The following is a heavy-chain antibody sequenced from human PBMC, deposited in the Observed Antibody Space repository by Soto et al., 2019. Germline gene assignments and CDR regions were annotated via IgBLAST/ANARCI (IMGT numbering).Heavy chain of an antibody. CDR2: INHSGNI. J-gene: IGHJ4*02. CDR3: ARGEVTTGVY. Sequence: QVQLRQWGAGLLKPSETLSLTCAVYGGSVSGYYWSWIRQPPGKGLEWIGEINHSGNINYSPSLKSRVTMSVDTSKNQLSLKLNSVTAADTAVYYCARGEVTTGVYWGQGTLVTVSS. V-gene: IGHV4-34*01. CDR1: GGSVSGYY. D-gene: IGHD4-17*01.